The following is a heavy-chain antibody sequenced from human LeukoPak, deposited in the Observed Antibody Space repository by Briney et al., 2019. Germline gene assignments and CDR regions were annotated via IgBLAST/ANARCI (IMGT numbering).Heavy chain of an antibody. V-gene: IGHV3-33*01. J-gene: IGHJ4*02. CDR1: GFTFSSYG. D-gene: IGHD3-10*01. Sequence: GGSLRLSCAASGFTFSSYGMHWVRQAPGKGLEWVAVIWYDGSNKYYADSVKGRFAISTDNSKNTLYLQMNGLRVEDTAVYFCAARKVRGVWFYLDYWGQGTLVTVSS. CDR2: IWYDGSNK. CDR3: AARKVRGVWFYLDY.